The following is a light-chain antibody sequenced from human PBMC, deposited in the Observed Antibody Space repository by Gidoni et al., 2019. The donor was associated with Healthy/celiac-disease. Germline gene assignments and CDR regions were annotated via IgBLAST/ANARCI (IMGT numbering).Light chain of an antibody. CDR3: SSYTSSSPWV. CDR2: DVS. Sequence: QSALPQPASVSGSPVQSITISCPGTSSDVGGYNYVSWYQQHPGKAPKLRIYDVSNRPSGVSNRFSGSKSGNTASLTISGLQAEDEADYYCSSYTSSSPWVFGGGTKLTVL. V-gene: IGLV2-14*01. CDR1: SSDVGGYNY. J-gene: IGLJ3*02.